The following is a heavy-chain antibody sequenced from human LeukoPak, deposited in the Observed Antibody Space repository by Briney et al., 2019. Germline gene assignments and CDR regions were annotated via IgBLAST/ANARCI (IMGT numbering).Heavy chain of an antibody. CDR2: IYHSGST. Sequence: SQTLSLTCTVSGGSISSGGYYWSWIRQPPGKGLEWIGYIYHSGSTYYNPSLKSRVTISVDRSKNQFSLKLSSVTAADTAVYYCARQASTSCYTFDYWGQGTLVTVSS. V-gene: IGHV4-30-2*01. J-gene: IGHJ4*02. CDR3: ARQASTSCYTFDY. D-gene: IGHD2-2*02. CDR1: GGSISSGGYY.